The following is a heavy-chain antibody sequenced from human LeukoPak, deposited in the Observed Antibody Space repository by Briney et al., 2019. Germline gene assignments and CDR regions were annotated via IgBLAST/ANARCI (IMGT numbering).Heavy chain of an antibody. V-gene: IGHV1-69*05. CDR2: IIPIFGTA. Sequence: ASVKVSCKASGGTFSSYAISWVRQAPGQGLEWMGRIIPIFGTANYAQEFQGRVTITMDESTSTAYMELSSLRSEDTAVYYCARGPWDYDSSGYPEYWGQGTLVTVSS. CDR1: GGTFSSYA. J-gene: IGHJ4*02. CDR3: ARGPWDYDSSGYPEY. D-gene: IGHD3-22*01.